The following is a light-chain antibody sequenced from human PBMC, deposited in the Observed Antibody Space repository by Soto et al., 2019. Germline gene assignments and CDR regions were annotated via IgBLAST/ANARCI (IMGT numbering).Light chain of an antibody. V-gene: IGKV3D-15*01. CDR2: DAS. CDR1: QAVSSK. J-gene: IGKJ4*01. CDR3: QQYIRWSLT. Sequence: EMVVTQSPATLSVSPGERVTLSCRTSQAVSSKLAWYQQKPGQPHSLLIYDASTRATGTPARFSGSGSGTEFTLAVSSLQSEDYALYFCQQYIRWSLTFGGGTKVEIK.